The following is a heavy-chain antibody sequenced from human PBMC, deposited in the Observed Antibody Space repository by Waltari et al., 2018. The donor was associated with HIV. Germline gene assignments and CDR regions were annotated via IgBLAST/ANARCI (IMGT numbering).Heavy chain of an antibody. Sequence: QVQLQQWGAGLLKPSETLSLTCAVYGASFSGYYWTWIRQPPGKGLEWIGEINHRGSTNYNPSPKSRVTISVDTSKNQFSLKLSSVTAADTAVYYCARGSIVLVPAATNYFDYWGQGTLVTVSS. CDR3: ARGSIVLVPAATNYFDY. CDR1: GASFSGYY. D-gene: IGHD2-2*01. V-gene: IGHV4-34*01. J-gene: IGHJ4*02. CDR2: INHRGST.